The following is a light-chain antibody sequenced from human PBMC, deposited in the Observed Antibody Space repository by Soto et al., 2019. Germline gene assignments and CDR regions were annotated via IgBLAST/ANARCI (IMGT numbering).Light chain of an antibody. J-gene: IGKJ5*01. Sequence: EIVMTQAPATLSVSPGERATLSCRASQSVSSYLAGYQQKPGQAPRLLIYDASNRATGIPDRFSGSGSGTDFTLTISRLEPEDLAVFYCQQYAESPITFGQGTRLEIK. CDR1: QSVSSY. CDR3: QQYAESPIT. CDR2: DAS. V-gene: IGKV3-20*01.